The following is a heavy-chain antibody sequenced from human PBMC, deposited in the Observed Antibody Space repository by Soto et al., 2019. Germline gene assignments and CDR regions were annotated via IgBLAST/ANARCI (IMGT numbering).Heavy chain of an antibody. CDR1: GYSINSGGYY. V-gene: IGHV4-31*02. Sequence: SETLSLTCSVSGYSINSGGYYWSWLRHQPGKGLEWIGHIDSSGITYYNPSLESRLTMSLDTSKNQYSLRLSSVTAADTAVYYCARANGYGLGYFDYWGQGSLVTVSS. J-gene: IGHJ4*02. CDR2: IDSSGIT. D-gene: IGHD5-12*01. CDR3: ARANGYGLGYFDY.